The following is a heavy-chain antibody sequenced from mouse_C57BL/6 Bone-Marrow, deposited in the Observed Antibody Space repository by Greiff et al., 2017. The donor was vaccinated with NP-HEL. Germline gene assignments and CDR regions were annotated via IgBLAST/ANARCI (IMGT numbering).Heavy chain of an antibody. Sequence: EVKLVESEGGLVQPGSSMKLSCTASGFTFSDYYMAWVRQVPEKGLEWVANINYDGSSTYYLDSLKSRFIISRDNAKNILYLQMSSLKSEDTATYYCAREGGWLPFDYWGRGTTLTVSS. CDR1: GFTFSDYY. J-gene: IGHJ2*01. CDR3: AREGGWLPFDY. V-gene: IGHV5-16*01. D-gene: IGHD2-3*01. CDR2: INYDGSST.